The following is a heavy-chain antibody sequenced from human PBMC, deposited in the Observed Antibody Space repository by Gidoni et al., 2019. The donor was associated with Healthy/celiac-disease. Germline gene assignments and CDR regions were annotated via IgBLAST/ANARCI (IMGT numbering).Heavy chain of an antibody. J-gene: IGHJ6*02. D-gene: IGHD3-16*01. CDR2: ISSISSTI. CDR3: AREVSYYGMDV. V-gene: IGHV3-48*01. CDR1: GFTFSRYS. Sequence: EVQLVESGGGLVQPGGSLRLSCAASGFTFSRYSMNWVRQAPGKGLEWVSYISSISSTIYYADSVKGRFTISRDNAKNSLYLQLNSLRAEYTAVYYCAREVSYYGMDVWGQGTTVTVSS.